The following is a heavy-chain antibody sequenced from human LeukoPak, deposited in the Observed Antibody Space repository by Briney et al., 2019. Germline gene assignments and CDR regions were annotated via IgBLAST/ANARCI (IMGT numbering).Heavy chain of an antibody. CDR3: AREMHTFSSRAFDI. V-gene: IGHV3-33*08. J-gene: IGHJ3*02. CDR2: IWYDGSNK. Sequence: PGGSLRLSCAASGFTFSSYGMHWVRQAPGKGLEWVAVIWYDGSNKYYADSVKGRFTISRDNSKNTLYLQMNSLRAEDTAVYYCAREMHTFSSRAFDIWGQGTMVTVSS. D-gene: IGHD6-13*01. CDR1: GFTFSSYG.